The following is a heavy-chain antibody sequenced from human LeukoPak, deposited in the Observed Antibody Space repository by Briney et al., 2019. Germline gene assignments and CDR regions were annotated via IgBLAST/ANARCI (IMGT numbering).Heavy chain of an antibody. CDR1: GFTVSSYG. Sequence: GGSLRLSCAASGFTVSSYGMHWVRQAPGKGLEWVAFIRYDGSNKYYADSVKGRFTISRDNSKNTLYLQMNSLRAEDTAVYYCAKDLGSSSQKRFDYWGQGTLVTVSS. J-gene: IGHJ4*02. D-gene: IGHD2-2*01. CDR2: IRYDGSNK. CDR3: AKDLGSSSQKRFDY. V-gene: IGHV3-30*02.